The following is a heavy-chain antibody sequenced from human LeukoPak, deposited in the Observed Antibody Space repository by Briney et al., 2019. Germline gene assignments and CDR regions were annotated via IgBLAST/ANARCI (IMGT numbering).Heavy chain of an antibody. J-gene: IGHJ4*02. D-gene: IGHD5-24*01. CDR3: ARRAPTRYFDY. CDR1: GFTFSGYW. V-gene: IGHV3-74*01. CDR2: INNGGSTT. Sequence: PGGSLRLSCAASGFTFSGYWMHWVRQAPGKGLVWVSAINNGGSTTAYADSVKGRFTISRDNAKNTLYLQMNSLRAEDTAVYYCARRAPTRYFDYWGQGTLVTVSS.